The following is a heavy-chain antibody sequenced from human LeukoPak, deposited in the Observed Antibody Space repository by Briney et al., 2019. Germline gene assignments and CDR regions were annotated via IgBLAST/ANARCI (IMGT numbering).Heavy chain of an antibody. CDR3: ARVGAAYDSLTRYDYYYYAMDV. D-gene: IGHD3-9*01. J-gene: IGHJ6*02. CDR2: IYSSGST. Sequence: PSETLSLTCTVSGGSISSYYWSWIRQPAGKGLEWIGYIYSSGSTNYNPSLKSRVTISVDTSKNQFSLKLSSVTAADTAVYYCARVGAAYDSLTRYDYYYYAMDVWGQGTTVTVSS. CDR1: GGSISSYY. V-gene: IGHV4-59*01.